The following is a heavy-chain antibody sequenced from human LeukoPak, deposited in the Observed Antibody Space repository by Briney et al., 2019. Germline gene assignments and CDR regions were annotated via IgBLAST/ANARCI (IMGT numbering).Heavy chain of an antibody. D-gene: IGHD4-17*01. J-gene: IGHJ5*02. Sequence: ASVKVSCKASGGTFSSYAISWVRQAPGQGLEWMGRIIPILGIANYAQKFQGRVTITADKSTSTAYMELSSLRSEDTAVYYCARYLAYGDPNWFDPWGQGTLDTVSS. CDR1: GGTFSSYA. CDR2: IIPILGIA. V-gene: IGHV1-69*04. CDR3: ARYLAYGDPNWFDP.